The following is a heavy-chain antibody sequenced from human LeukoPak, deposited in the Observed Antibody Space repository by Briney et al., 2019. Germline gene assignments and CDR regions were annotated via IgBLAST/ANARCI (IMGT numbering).Heavy chain of an antibody. CDR1: GFTFSSYW. CDR3: ARNEQQLVQMYYYYGMDV. Sequence: TGGSLRLSCAASGFTFSSYWMHWVRQAPGKGLVWVSRINSDGSSTSYADSVKGRFTISRDNAKNTLYLQMNSLRAEDTAVYYCARNEQQLVQMYYYYGMDVWGQGTTVTVSS. V-gene: IGHV3-74*01. CDR2: INSDGSST. J-gene: IGHJ6*02. D-gene: IGHD6-13*01.